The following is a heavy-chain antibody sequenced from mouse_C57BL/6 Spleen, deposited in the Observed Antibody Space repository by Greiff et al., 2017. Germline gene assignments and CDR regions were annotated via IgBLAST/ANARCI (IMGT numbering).Heavy chain of an antibody. J-gene: IGHJ2*01. D-gene: IGHD1-1*01. Sequence: VQLQQPGAELVRPGSSVKLSCKASGYTFTSYWMHWVKQRPIQGLEWIGNIDPSDSETHYNQKFKDKATLTVDKSSSTAYMQLSSLTSEDSAVYYCARSDYYGSSYYFDYWGQGTTRTVSA. CDR3: ARSDYYGSSYYFDY. CDR2: IDPSDSET. V-gene: IGHV1-52*01. CDR1: GYTFTSYW.